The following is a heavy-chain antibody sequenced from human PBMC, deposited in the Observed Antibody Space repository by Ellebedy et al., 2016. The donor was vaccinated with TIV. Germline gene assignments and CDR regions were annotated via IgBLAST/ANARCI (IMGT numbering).Heavy chain of an antibody. CDR1: GGSIRSDNFY. Sequence: MPSETLSLTCTVSGGSIRSDNFYWSWIRQPPGKGLEWIAYIYHSGSAFYNPSLESRVTISVDTSKNQISLMLSSVTAADTAVYYCARDRMTNYFYGMDVWGHGTTVTVSS. V-gene: IGHV4-30-4*02. J-gene: IGHJ6*02. CDR2: IYHSGSA. CDR3: ARDRMTNYFYGMDV.